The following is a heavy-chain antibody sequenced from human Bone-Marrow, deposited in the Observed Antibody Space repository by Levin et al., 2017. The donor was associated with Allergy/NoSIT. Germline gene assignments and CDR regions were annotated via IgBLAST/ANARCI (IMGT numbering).Heavy chain of an antibody. CDR2: ISSSGGST. J-gene: IGHJ6*02. D-gene: IGHD3-16*01. CDR3: ARGRVFMDV. V-gene: IGHV3-23*01. CDR1: GFTFSSHG. Sequence: GGSLRLSCAASGFTFSSHGMSWVRQAPGKGLEWVSGISSSGGSTYYTDSVKGRFTISRDNSKNTLYLQMNSLRAEDTAVYNCARGRVFMDVWGQGTTVTVSS.